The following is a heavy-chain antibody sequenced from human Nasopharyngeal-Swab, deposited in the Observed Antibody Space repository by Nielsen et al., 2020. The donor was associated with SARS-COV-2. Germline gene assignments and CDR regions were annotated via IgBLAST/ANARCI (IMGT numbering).Heavy chain of an antibody. Sequence: GESLKISCAGSGFTSSSYGMNWVRQAPGKGLEWVAVMSNDGNYKFYADSVKGRFTISRDNSKNTLYLQMNSLRAEDTAVYYCARDNGYCSGDACYLGGWLDPWGQGTLVTVSS. CDR3: ARDNGYCSGDACYLGGWLDP. V-gene: IGHV3-30*03. D-gene: IGHD2-15*01. CDR2: MSNDGNYK. CDR1: GFTSSSYG. J-gene: IGHJ5*02.